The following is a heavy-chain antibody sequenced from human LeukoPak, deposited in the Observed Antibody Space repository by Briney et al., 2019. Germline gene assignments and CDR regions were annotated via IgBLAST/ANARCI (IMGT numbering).Heavy chain of an antibody. CDR3: AKARGGDTAMVIDY. V-gene: IGHV3-30*02. CDR1: GFTFSSYG. D-gene: IGHD5-18*01. J-gene: IGHJ4*02. Sequence: GGSLRLPCAASGFTFSSYGMHWVRQAPGKGLEWVAFIRYDGSNKYYADSVKGRFTISRDNSKNTLYLQMNSLRAEDTAVYYCAKARGGDTAMVIDYWGQGTLVTVSS. CDR2: IRYDGSNK.